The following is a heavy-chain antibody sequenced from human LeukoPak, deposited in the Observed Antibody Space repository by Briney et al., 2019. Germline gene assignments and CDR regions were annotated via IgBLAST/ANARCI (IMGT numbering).Heavy chain of an antibody. D-gene: IGHD5-12*01. CDR2: MNPNSGNT. CDR1: GYTFTSYD. J-gene: IGHJ6*02. Sequence: ASVRVSCKASGYTFTSYDINWARQATGQGLEWMGWMNPNSGNTGYAQKFQGRVTMTRNTSISTAYMELSSLRSEDTAVYYCARGWWLRNYYYGMDVWGQGTTVTVSS. V-gene: IGHV1-8*01. CDR3: ARGWWLRNYYYGMDV.